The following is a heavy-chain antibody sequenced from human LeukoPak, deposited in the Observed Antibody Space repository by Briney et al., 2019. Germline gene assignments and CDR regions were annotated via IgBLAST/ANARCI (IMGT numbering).Heavy chain of an antibody. J-gene: IGHJ4*02. CDR3: ARVGTYYYGSGSYDY. Sequence: PSETMPLTCTVSGGSISSYYWSWIRQPPGKGLEWIGYIYYSGSTNYNPSLKSRVTISVDTSKNQFSLKLSSVTAADTAVYYCARVGTYYYGSGSYDYWGQGTLVTVSS. V-gene: IGHV4-59*01. CDR1: GGSISSYY. D-gene: IGHD3-10*01. CDR2: IYYSGST.